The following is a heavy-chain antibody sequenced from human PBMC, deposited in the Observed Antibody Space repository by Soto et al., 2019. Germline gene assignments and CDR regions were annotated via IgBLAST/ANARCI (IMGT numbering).Heavy chain of an antibody. Sequence: QVQLVQSGAEVKKPGSSVKVSCKASGGTFSSYAISWVRQAPGQGLEWMGGIIPIFGTANYAQKFQGRVTITADEFTSTVYMEMSSLRSEDTAVYYCARDQDCSGGSCYSHYYGMDVWGQGPTVTVSS. CDR1: GGTFSSYA. J-gene: IGHJ6*02. CDR3: ARDQDCSGGSCYSHYYGMDV. CDR2: IIPIFGTA. D-gene: IGHD2-15*01. V-gene: IGHV1-69*01.